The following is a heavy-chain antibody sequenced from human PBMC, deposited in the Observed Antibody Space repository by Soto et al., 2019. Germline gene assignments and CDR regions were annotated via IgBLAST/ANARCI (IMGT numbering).Heavy chain of an antibody. CDR1: GGSISSGDYY. Sequence: QVQLQESGPGLVKPSQTLSLTCTVSGGSISSGDYYWSWIRQPPGKGLEWIGYIYYSGSTYYNPSLQSRVNISVDTSKNQCSLKLSSVTAADPAVYYCARRPQDCSGGRCYLYFHHWGQGTLVTVSS. J-gene: IGHJ1*01. CDR2: IYYSGST. D-gene: IGHD2-15*01. V-gene: IGHV4-30-4*01. CDR3: ARRPQDCSGGRCYLYFHH.